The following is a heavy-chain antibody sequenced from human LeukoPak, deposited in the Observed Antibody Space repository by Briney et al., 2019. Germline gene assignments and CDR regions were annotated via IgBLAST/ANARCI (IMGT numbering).Heavy chain of an antibody. J-gene: IGHJ6*02. V-gene: IGHV3-23*01. CDR1: GFTFSSYA. Sequence: GGSLRLSCSASGFTFSSYAMIGVRQAPGKGLEGVLALSGSGGSTYYADSVKGRFTISTDNSKNTLYLQMNSLRAEDTAVYYCAKRARYCSSTSCYYYYYGMDIWGQGTTVTVSS. D-gene: IGHD2-2*01. CDR3: AKRARYCSSTSCYYYYYGMDI. CDR2: LSGSGGST.